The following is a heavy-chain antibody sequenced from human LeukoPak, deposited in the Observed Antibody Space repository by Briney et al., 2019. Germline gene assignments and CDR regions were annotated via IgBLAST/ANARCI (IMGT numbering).Heavy chain of an antibody. CDR1: GGSFSGYY. J-gene: IGHJ4*02. CDR3: ARTPRWGRYFDY. CDR2: INHSGST. Sequence: TSETLSLTCAVYGGSFSGYYWSWIRQPPGKGLEWIGEINHSGSTNYNPSLKSRVTISVDTSKNQFSLKLSSVTAADTAVYYCARTPRWGRYFDYSGQGTPVTVSS. D-gene: IGHD3-16*01. V-gene: IGHV4-34*01.